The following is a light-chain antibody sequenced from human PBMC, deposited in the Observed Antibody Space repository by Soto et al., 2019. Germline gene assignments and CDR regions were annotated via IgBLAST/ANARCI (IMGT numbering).Light chain of an antibody. J-gene: IGLJ1*01. CDR3: CSFSGGDTQV. V-gene: IGLV2-14*01. CDR1: SSDLGAYNF. Sequence: QSVLTQPASVSGSPGQSITISCTGSSSDLGAYNFVSWHQQHPGKAPKLMIYDVSYRPSGISNRFSGSKSGNTAPLTISGLQPEGEAEYYCCSFSGGDTQVFVTGTKLTVL. CDR2: DVS.